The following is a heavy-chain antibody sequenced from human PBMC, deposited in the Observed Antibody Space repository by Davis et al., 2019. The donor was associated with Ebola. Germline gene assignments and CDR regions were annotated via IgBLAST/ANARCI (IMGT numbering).Heavy chain of an antibody. J-gene: IGHJ4*02. V-gene: IGHV3-53*01. Sequence: GESLKISCAVSGFSVSDSYIHWVRQAPGKGLEWVSVLYSSGSTTYYADSVQGRFTISRDNSKNTLYLQMDSLRAEDTAVYYCARDGGAARQLDYWGQGTLVTVSS. CDR2: LYSSGSTT. CDR3: ARDGGAARQLDY. CDR1: GFSVSDSY. D-gene: IGHD6-6*01.